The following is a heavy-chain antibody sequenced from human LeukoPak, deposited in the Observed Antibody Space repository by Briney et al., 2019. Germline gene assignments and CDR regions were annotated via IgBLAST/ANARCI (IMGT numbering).Heavy chain of an antibody. CDR2: IKQDGSEK. CDR1: GFTVSSNY. V-gene: IGHV3-7*01. D-gene: IGHD6-6*01. J-gene: IGHJ4*02. CDR3: ARVYHSSSGRAIDY. Sequence: GGSLRLSCAASGFTVSSNYMSWVRQAPGKGLEWVANIKQDGSEKYYVDSVKGRFTISRDNAKNSLYLQMNSLRAADTAVYYCARVYHSSSGRAIDYWGQGILVTVSS.